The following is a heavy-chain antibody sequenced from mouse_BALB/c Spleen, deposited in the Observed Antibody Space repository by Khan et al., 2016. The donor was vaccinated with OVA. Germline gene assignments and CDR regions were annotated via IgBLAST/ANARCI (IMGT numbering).Heavy chain of an antibody. CDR2: IDPENGNT. D-gene: IGHD2-3*01. J-gene: IGHJ3*01. CDR1: GFTIKDYY. CDR3: ARDGYSPWFAY. Sequence: VQLKESGAELVRPGALVKLSCKASGFTIKDYYMHWVKQRPEQGLVWIGRIDPENGNTIYDAKFQGKASITSDTSSNTAYLQLSSLTSEDTAVYYCARDGYSPWFAYWGQGTLVTVSA. V-gene: IGHV14-1*02.